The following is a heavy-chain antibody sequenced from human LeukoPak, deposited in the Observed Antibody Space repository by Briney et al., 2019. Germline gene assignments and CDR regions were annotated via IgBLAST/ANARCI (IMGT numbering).Heavy chain of an antibody. CDR3: ARDMKGNLDY. D-gene: IGHD3-16*01. CDR1: GFTFSNTW. Sequence: GGSLRLSCAASGFTFSNTWMAWVRQAPGKGLEWVANINQDGSTKQYADSVRGRFTISRDNAKNSLCLQMNSLRAEDTGLYHCARDMKGNLDYWGQGTLVTVSS. V-gene: IGHV3-7*01. J-gene: IGHJ4*02. CDR2: INQDGSTK.